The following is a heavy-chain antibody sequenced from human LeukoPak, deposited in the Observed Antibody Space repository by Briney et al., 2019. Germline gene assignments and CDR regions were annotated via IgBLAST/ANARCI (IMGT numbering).Heavy chain of an antibody. CDR1: GGSISSGSYY. Sequence: SETLSLTCTVSGGSISSGSYYWSWIRQPAGKGLEWIGRIYTSGSTNYNPSLKSRVTISVDTSKNQFSLKLSSVTAADTAVYYCARAPAGPNWFDPWGQGTLVTVSS. D-gene: IGHD2-2*01. V-gene: IGHV4-61*02. CDR3: ARAPAGPNWFDP. J-gene: IGHJ5*02. CDR2: IYTSGST.